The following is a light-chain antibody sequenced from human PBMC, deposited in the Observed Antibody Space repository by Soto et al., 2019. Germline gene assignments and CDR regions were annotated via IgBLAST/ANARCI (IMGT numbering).Light chain of an antibody. CDR3: CSPAGGTTLV. CDR2: EGS. V-gene: IGLV2-23*01. J-gene: IGLJ7*02. Sequence: QSALTQPASVSGSPGQSITISCTGTSSDIGSYSLVSWYQHYPGKAPKLMIYEGSKRPSGVSHRVSGSKSGNTASLTLSGLQDEEEAYNYCCSPAGGTTLVLGGGTQLPA. CDR1: SSDIGSYSL.